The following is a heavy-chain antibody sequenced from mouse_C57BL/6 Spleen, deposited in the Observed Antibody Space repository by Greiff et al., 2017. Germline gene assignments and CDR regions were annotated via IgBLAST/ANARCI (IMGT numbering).Heavy chain of an antibody. D-gene: IGHD1-3*01. CDR3: ARHEGSSGKPYYYAMDY. J-gene: IGHJ4*01. CDR2: FYPGSGSI. V-gene: IGHV1-62-2*01. CDR1: GYTFTEYT. Sequence: QVQLQQSGAELVKPGASVKLSCTASGYTFTEYTIHWVKQRSGQGLEWIGWFYPGSGSITYNENFKDKATLTADKSSSTVYMELSRLTSEDSAVYFCARHEGSSGKPYYYAMDYWGQGTSVTVSA.